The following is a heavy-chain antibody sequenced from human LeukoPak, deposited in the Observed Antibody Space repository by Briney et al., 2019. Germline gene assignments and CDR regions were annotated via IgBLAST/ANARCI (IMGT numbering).Heavy chain of an antibody. CDR1: GFTFSNHG. CDR3: AKSGYNRFDY. J-gene: IGHJ4*02. V-gene: IGHV3-23*01. Sequence: GGSLRLSCAGYGFTFSNHGMNWVRQAPGKGLEWVSSISGSGSGGSTYYADSVKGRFTISRDNSKNTLYLQMNSLRAEDTAVYYCAKSGYNRFDYWGQGTLVTVSS. CDR2: ISGSGSGGST. D-gene: IGHD5-24*01.